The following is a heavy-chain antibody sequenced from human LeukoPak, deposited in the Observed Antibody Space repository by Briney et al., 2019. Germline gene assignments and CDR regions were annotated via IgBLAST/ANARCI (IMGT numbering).Heavy chain of an antibody. CDR1: GYSFTSYW. J-gene: IGHJ3*02. Sequence: GESLQISCQGSGYSFTSYWIDWVRQMPGKGLEWMGIIYPGDSDTRYSPSFQGQVTISADKSISTAYLQWSSLKASDTAMFYCARLLGDMRGAFDIWGQGTLVTVSS. CDR2: IYPGDSDT. CDR3: ARLLGDMRGAFDI. V-gene: IGHV5-51*01. D-gene: IGHD2-15*01.